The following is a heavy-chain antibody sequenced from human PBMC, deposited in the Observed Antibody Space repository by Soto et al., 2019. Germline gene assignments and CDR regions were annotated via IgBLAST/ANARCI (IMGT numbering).Heavy chain of an antibody. CDR3: ARVRKIVANKDGNSDYFYAMDV. J-gene: IGHJ6*02. D-gene: IGHD3-16*02. Sequence: SETLSLTCAVSGDSVSSSDFYWTWIRQPPGKPLEWIGYVYSTGTTNYSPSLKSRVDMSVDTSENQFSLKVRSVTAADAAVYFCARVRKIVANKDGNSDYFYAMDVWGPGTTVTVSS. CDR2: VYSTGTT. V-gene: IGHV4-61*08. CDR1: GDSVSSSDFY.